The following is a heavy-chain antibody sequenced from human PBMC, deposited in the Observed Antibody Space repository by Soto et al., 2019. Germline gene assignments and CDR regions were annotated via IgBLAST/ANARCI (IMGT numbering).Heavy chain of an antibody. Sequence: QVQLVQSGPEVKNPGASVKVSCKASGYTFKNYGIKWVRQAPGQGLEWVGWITTYNGNRYSAEKFQGRVTMTTDTSTSNDYMELKSLTSDDTGVYYCARDAQPKGVAADGASDYWGQGTLVTVSS. CDR1: GYTFKNYG. V-gene: IGHV1-18*01. CDR2: ITTYNGNR. CDR3: ARDAQPKGVAADGASDY. J-gene: IGHJ4*02. D-gene: IGHD6-19*01.